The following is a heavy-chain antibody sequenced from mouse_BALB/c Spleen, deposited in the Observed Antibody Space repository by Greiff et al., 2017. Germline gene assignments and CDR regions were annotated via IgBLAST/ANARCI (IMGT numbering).Heavy chain of an antibody. Sequence: QVQLKESGPELVKPGASVRISCKASGYTFTSYYIHWVKQRPGQGLEWIGWIYPGNVNTKYNEKFKGKATLTADKSSSTAYMQLSSLTSEDSAVYFCARQLGLHVPGDYWGQGTTLTVSS. V-gene: IGHV1S56*01. CDR2: IYPGNVNT. J-gene: IGHJ2*01. CDR1: GYTFTSYY. CDR3: ARQLGLHVPGDY. D-gene: IGHD3-1*01.